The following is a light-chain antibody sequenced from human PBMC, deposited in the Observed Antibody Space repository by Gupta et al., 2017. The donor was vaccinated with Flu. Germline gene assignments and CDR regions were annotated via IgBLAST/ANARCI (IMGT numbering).Light chain of an antibody. CDR1: EEVSRNY. Sequence: ETGILSCTAGEEVSRNYLVWYQQKPGQAPRVLLYGTPNRAPGIPDRFSGGGSGTDFTLTISRLEPEDFALYYCHQYKTSPYTFGQGTKLEIK. CDR2: GTP. CDR3: HQYKTSPYT. V-gene: IGKV3-20*01. J-gene: IGKJ2*01.